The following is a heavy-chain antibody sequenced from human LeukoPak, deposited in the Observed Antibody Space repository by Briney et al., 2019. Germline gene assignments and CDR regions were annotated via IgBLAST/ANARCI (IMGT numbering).Heavy chain of an antibody. Sequence: GGSLRLSCVASGFTFSSYAMHWVRQAPGKGLEWVAVISYDGDKKYDADSVKGRFTISRDNSKNTLFLQMNSLRAEDTAVYYCAKDRSCTGSSCNVGSWGQGTMVTVSS. CDR3: AKDRSCTGSSCNVGS. CDR2: ISYDGDKK. D-gene: IGHD2-2*01. CDR1: GFTFSSYA. J-gene: IGHJ3*01. V-gene: IGHV3-30-3*01.